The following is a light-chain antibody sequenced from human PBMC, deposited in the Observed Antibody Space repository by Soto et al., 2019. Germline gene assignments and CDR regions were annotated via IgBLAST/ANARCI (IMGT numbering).Light chain of an antibody. CDR3: CSYAGSYTGI. J-gene: IGLJ1*01. V-gene: IGLV2-11*01. Sequence: SALTQPRSVSGSPGQSVTISCTGTGSDGGGYNYVSWYQQHPGKAPKLMIHDVSKRPSGVPDRFSGSKSGNTASLTISGLQAEEEAEYSCCSYAGSYTGIFRTGPKATVL. CDR1: GSDGGGYNY. CDR2: DVS.